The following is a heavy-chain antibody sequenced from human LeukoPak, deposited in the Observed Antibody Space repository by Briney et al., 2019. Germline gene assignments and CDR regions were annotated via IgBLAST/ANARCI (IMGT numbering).Heavy chain of an antibody. Sequence: SETLSLTCTVSGGSFTGYYWSWFRQPAGKGLEWIGRIYTSGSINYNPSLKSRVTMSVDTSKNQFSLKLSSVTAADTAVYYCARDRQGCSSTSCYYWFDPWGQGTLVTVSS. V-gene: IGHV4-4*07. J-gene: IGHJ5*02. D-gene: IGHD2-2*01. CDR3: ARDRQGCSSTSCYYWFDP. CDR2: IYTSGSI. CDR1: GGSFTGYY.